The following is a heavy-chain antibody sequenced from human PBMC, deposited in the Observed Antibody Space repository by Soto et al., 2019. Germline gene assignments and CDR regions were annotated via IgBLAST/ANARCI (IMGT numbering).Heavy chain of an antibody. D-gene: IGHD5-12*01. CDR2: LKSESDDGTR. J-gene: IGHJ4*02. V-gene: IGHV3-15*01. CDR1: GFPFSDAW. Sequence: RRLSCASSGFPFSDAWIDSIRQAPGKPREWVGRLKSESDDGTRDLAAPVKDRFTISRDDSNNRPSQQMNSLKAEDSAVYYCTTSPDGGYVGYWGQGILVTVSS. CDR3: TTSPDGGYVGY.